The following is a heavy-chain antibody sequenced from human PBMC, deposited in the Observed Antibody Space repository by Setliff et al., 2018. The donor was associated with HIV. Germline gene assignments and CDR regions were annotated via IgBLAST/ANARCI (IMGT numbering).Heavy chain of an antibody. CDR1: GGSFSGYY. CDR2: INHSGST. Sequence: ASETLSLTCAVYGGSFSGYYWSWIRQSPEKRLEWIGGINHSGSTNYNPSLKSRVIMAVDTSKNQFSLKLSSVTAADTAVYYCARTRGYCSGTNCYALRGPDYWGQGTLVTVSS. V-gene: IGHV4-34*01. J-gene: IGHJ4*02. CDR3: ARTRGYCSGTNCYALRGPDY. D-gene: IGHD2-2*01.